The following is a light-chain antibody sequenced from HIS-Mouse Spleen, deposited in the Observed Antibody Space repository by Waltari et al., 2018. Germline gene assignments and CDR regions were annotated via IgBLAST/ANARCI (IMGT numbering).Light chain of an antibody. CDR1: QSVSSN. J-gene: IGKJ1*01. CDR3: QQYNNWWT. V-gene: IGKV3-15*01. Sequence: EIVMTQSPATLSVSPGERAPLPCRASQSVSSNLAWYQQKPGQAPRLLIYGASTRATGIPARFSGSGSGTEFTLTIGSMQSEDFAVYYCQQYNNWWTFGQGTKVEIK. CDR2: GAS.